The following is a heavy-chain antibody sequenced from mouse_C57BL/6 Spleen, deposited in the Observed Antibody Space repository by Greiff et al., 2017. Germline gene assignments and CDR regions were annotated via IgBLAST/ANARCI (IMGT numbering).Heavy chain of an antibody. CDR2: LDPSDSYT. CDR3: AKGRGYYFDY. D-gene: IGHD3-3*01. J-gene: IGHJ2*01. V-gene: IGHV1-69*01. Sequence: QVQLQQPGAELVMPGASVKLSCKASGYTFTSYWMHWVKQRPGQGLEWIGELDPSDSYTNYNQKFKGKSTLTVDKSSSTAYMQLSSLTSEDSAVYYCAKGRGYYFDYGGQGTTLTVSS. CDR1: GYTFTSYW.